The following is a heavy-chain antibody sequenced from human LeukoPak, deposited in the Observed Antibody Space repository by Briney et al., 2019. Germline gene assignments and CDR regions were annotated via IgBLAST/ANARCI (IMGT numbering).Heavy chain of an antibody. CDR3: ARVTGYMIEDYFDY. CDR2: INHSGST. V-gene: IGHV4-34*01. CDR1: GGSFSGYY. D-gene: IGHD3-22*01. Sequence: SQTLSLTCAVYGGSFSGYYWSWIRQPPGKGLEWIGEINHSGSTNYNPSLKSRVTISVDTSKNQFSLKLSSVTAADTAVYYCARVTGYMIEDYFDYWGQGTLVTVSS. J-gene: IGHJ4*02.